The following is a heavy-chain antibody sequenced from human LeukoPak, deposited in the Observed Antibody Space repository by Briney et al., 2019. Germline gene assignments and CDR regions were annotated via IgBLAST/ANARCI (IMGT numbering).Heavy chain of an antibody. CDR2: ISDSGGST. V-gene: IGHV3-23*01. CDR3: AGGDYYYMDV. J-gene: IGHJ6*03. CDR1: GFTFSSYA. D-gene: IGHD3-16*01. Sequence: PGGSLRLSCAASGFTFSSYAMSWVRQAPGKGLHWVSAISDSGGSTYYADSVKGRFTISRDNSKNTLYLQMNSLRAEDTAVYYCAGGDYYYMDVWGKGTTVTVSS.